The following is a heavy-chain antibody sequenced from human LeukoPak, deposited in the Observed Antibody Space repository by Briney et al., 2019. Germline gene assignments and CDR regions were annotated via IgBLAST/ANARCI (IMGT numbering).Heavy chain of an antibody. CDR1: GFSLSTSGVG. Sequence: SGPTLVNPTQTLTLTCTFSGFSLSTSGVGVGWIRQPPGKALEWLALIYWNDDKRHSPSLKSRLTITKDTSKNQVVLTMTNMDPVDTATYYCALTNLPYSSSWSGWGAFDIWGQGAMVTVSS. CDR3: ALTNLPYSSSWSGWGAFDI. J-gene: IGHJ3*02. V-gene: IGHV2-5*01. D-gene: IGHD6-13*01. CDR2: IYWNDDK.